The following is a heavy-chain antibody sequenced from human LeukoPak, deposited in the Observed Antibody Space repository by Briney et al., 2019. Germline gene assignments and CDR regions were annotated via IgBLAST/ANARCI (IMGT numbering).Heavy chain of an antibody. V-gene: IGHV3-73*01. D-gene: IGHD3-10*01. Sequence: PGGSLRLSCAASGFTFSGSALHWVRQASGKGLEWVGRIRSTANGYATAYAASVKGRFTISRDDSKNTAYLQMNSLKTEGTAVYYCTRRDGSGSYLQDYWGQGTLVTVSS. CDR1: GFTFSGSA. CDR2: IRSTANGYAT. J-gene: IGHJ4*02. CDR3: TRRDGSGSYLQDY.